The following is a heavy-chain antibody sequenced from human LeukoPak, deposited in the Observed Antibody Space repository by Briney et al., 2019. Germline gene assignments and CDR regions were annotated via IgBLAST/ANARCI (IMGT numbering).Heavy chain of an antibody. CDR3: ARVNLYCSSTSCHVPFDP. CDR1: GFTFSSYA. D-gene: IGHD2-2*01. V-gene: IGHV3-74*01. J-gene: IGHJ5*02. Sequence: GGSLRLSCAASGFTFSSYAMSWVRQAPGKGLVWVSRINSDGSSTSYADSVKGRFTISRDNAKNTLYLQMNSLRVEDTAVYYCARVNLYCSSTSCHVPFDPWGQGTLVTVSS. CDR2: INSDGSST.